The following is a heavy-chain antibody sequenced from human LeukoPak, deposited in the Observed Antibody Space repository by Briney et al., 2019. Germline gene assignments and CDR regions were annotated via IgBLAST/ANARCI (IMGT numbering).Heavy chain of an antibody. CDR3: ATGDDSSGYYSEFDY. CDR1: GFTFSSYG. Sequence: GGSLRLSCAASGFTFSSYGMHWVRQAPGKGLEWVAVISYDGSNKYYADSVKGRFTISRDNSKNTLYLQMNSLRAEDTAVYYCATGDDSSGYYSEFDYWGQGTLVTVSS. D-gene: IGHD3-22*01. V-gene: IGHV3-30*03. CDR2: ISYDGSNK. J-gene: IGHJ4*02.